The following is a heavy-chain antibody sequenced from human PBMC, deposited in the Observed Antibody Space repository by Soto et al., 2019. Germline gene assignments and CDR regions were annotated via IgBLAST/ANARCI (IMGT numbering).Heavy chain of an antibody. CDR1: GGTFSSYA. J-gene: IGHJ6*02. CDR3: ASLVIVVVVAAIIDYYYGMDV. CDR2: IIPIFGTA. Sequence: ASVKVSFKASGGTFSSYAISWVRQAPGQGLEWMGGIIPIFGTANYAQKFQGRVTITADESTSTAYMELSSLRSEDTAVYYCASLVIVVVVAAIIDYYYGMDVWGQGTTVTVSS. V-gene: IGHV1-69*13. D-gene: IGHD2-15*01.